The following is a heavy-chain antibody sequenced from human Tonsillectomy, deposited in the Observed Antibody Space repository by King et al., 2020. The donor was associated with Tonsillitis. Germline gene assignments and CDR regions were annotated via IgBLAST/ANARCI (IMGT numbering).Heavy chain of an antibody. Sequence: VQLVESGGGVVQPGGSLRLSCAASRFTFDDYAMHWVRQAPGKGLEWVSLITGDGGITYYADSVKGRFTISRDNSKNSLYLQMNSLRTEDTAFYYCAKDIVGGHIWGTYRYNFDYWGQGTLVTVSS. CDR3: AKDIVGGHIWGTYRYNFDY. CDR2: ITGDGGIT. J-gene: IGHJ4*02. V-gene: IGHV3-43*02. D-gene: IGHD3-16*02. CDR1: RFTFDDYA.